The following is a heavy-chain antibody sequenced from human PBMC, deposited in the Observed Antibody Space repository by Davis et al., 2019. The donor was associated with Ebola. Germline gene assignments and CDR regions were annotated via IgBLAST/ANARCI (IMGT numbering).Heavy chain of an antibody. V-gene: IGHV2-5*02. D-gene: IGHD3-10*01. CDR3: AHTYRVRGGPHY. CDR2: IYWDDDK. Sequence: SGPTLVKPTQTLTLTCTFSGFSLSTSGVGVAWIRQPPGQALEWLALIYWDDDKRYSPSLKSRLTITKGTSKYQVVLTMTNMDPVDTATYYCAHTYRVRGGPHYWGQGTLVTVSS. CDR1: GFSLSTSGVG. J-gene: IGHJ4*02.